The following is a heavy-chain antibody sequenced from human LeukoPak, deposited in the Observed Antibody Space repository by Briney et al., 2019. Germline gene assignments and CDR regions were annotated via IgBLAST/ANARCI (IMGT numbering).Heavy chain of an antibody. Sequence: PGGSLRLSCAASGFTFSSYAMHWVRQAPGKGLEWVAVISYDGSNKYYADSVKGRFTISRDNGKNSLYLHMHSLGAEDTAVYYCATDLGLSIHYFVSWGQGTLVTVSS. CDR1: GFTFSSYA. J-gene: IGHJ4*02. D-gene: IGHD2-21*01. CDR2: ISYDGSNK. CDR3: ATDLGLSIHYFVS. V-gene: IGHV3-30-3*01.